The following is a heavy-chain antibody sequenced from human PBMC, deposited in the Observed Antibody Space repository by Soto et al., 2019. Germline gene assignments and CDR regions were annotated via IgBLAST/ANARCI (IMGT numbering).Heavy chain of an antibody. Sequence: SETLSLTCTVSGGSISSSSYYWGWIRQPPGKGLEWIGSTYYSGSTYYNPSLKSRVTISVDTSKNQFSLKLSSVTAADTAVYYCARHGAGKVYSYYYGMDVWGQGTTVTVSS. V-gene: IGHV4-39*01. CDR2: TYYSGST. D-gene: IGHD6-19*01. J-gene: IGHJ6*02. CDR3: ARHGAGKVYSYYYGMDV. CDR1: GGSISSSSYY.